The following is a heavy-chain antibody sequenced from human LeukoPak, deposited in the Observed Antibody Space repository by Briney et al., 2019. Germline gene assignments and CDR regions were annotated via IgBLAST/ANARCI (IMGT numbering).Heavy chain of an antibody. CDR2: MNPNSGNT. D-gene: IGHD3-10*01. Sequence: ASVKASCKASGYTFTSYVINWVRQATGQGLEWMGWMNPNSGNTGYAQKFQGRVTMTRNTSISTAYMELSSLRSEDTAVYYCARSITMVRGATGYWGQGTLVTVSS. CDR1: GYTFTSYV. CDR3: ARSITMVRGATGY. V-gene: IGHV1-8*01. J-gene: IGHJ4*02.